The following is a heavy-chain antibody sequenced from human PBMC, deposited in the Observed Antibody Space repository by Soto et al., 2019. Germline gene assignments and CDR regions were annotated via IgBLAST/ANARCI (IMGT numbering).Heavy chain of an antibody. V-gene: IGHV1-69*02. J-gene: IGHJ3*02. CDR2: IIPILGIA. D-gene: IGHD3-22*01. CDR1: GGTFSSYT. CDR3: ASDLGYSDAFDI. Sequence: QVQLVQSGAEVKKSGSSVKVSCKASGGTFSSYTISWVRQAPGQGLEWMGRIIPILGIANYAQKFQGRVTITADKSTSTAYMELSSLRSEDTAVYYCASDLGYSDAFDIWGQGTTVTVSS.